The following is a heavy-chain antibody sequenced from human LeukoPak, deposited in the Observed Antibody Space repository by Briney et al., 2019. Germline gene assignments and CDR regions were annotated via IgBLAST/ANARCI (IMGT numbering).Heavy chain of an antibody. CDR2: IYYSGST. CDR1: GGSISSYY. Sequence: SETLSLTCTVSGGSISSYYWSWIRQPPGKGLEWIGYIYYSGSTNYDPSLKSRVTISVDTSKNQFSLKLSSVTAADTAVYYCARGVRGITGILQPFDPWGQGTLVTVSS. J-gene: IGHJ5*02. CDR3: ARGVRGITGILQPFDP. V-gene: IGHV4-59*08. D-gene: IGHD1-20*01.